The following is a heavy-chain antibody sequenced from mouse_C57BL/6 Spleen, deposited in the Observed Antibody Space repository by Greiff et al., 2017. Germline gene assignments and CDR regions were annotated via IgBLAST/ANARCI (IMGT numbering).Heavy chain of an antibody. D-gene: IGHD1-1*01. CDR2: IDPEDGET. CDR3: ADYYDEGTGFAD. Sequence: VQLQQSGAELVKPGASVKLSCTASGFNIKDYYMHWVKQRPEQGLEWIGRIDPEDGETKYAPKFQGKATITADTSSNTAYLQLSILTTEDTAVYYCADYYDEGTGFADWGQGPLVTVAA. V-gene: IGHV14-2*01. J-gene: IGHJ3*01. CDR1: GFNIKDYY.